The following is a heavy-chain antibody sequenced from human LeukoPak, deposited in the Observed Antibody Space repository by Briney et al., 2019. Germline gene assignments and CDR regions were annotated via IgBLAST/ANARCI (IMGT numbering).Heavy chain of an antibody. D-gene: IGHD7-27*01. Sequence: PSETLSLTCTVSGGSVSSRNYYWSWIRQPPGGGLEWIGYIYYSGSTYYNPSLKSRVTISVDTSKNQFSLKLSSVTAADTAVYYCARGPPPGDTFDYWGQGTLVTVSS. CDR2: IYYSGST. V-gene: IGHV4-30-4*08. J-gene: IGHJ4*02. CDR3: ARGPPPGDTFDY. CDR1: GGSVSSRNYY.